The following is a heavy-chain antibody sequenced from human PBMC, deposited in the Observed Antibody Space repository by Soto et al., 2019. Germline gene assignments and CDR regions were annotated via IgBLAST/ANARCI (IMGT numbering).Heavy chain of an antibody. Sequence: PGGSLRLSCAASGFTFSSYSMNWVRQAPGKGLEWVSSISSSSSYIYYADSVKGRFTISRDNAKNSLYLQMNSLRAEDTAVYYCARAPPTYYYDSSGYRADFDIWGQGTMVTVS. J-gene: IGHJ3*02. CDR1: GFTFSSYS. CDR3: ARAPPTYYYDSSGYRADFDI. V-gene: IGHV3-21*01. D-gene: IGHD3-22*01. CDR2: ISSSSSYI.